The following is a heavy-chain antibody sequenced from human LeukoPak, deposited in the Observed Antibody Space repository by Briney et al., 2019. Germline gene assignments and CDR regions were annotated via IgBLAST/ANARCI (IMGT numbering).Heavy chain of an antibody. CDR2: INHSGST. J-gene: IGHJ2*01. CDR3: AREREGYFDL. Sequence: SETLSLTCAVYGGSFSGYYWSWIRQPPGKGLEWIGEINHSGSTNYNPSLKSRVTISVDTSKNQFSLKLSSVTAADTAVYYCAREREGYFDLWGRGTRVTVSS. CDR1: GGSFSGYY. V-gene: IGHV4-34*01.